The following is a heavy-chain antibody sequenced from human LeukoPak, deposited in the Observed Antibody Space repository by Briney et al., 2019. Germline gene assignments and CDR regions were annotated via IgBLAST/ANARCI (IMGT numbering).Heavy chain of an antibody. V-gene: IGHV3-21*01. D-gene: IGHD1-26*01. J-gene: IGHJ3*02. Sequence: GGSLRLSCAASGFTFSSYSMNWVRQAPGKGLEWVSSFSSSNSYIYYADSVKGRFTISRDNAKNSLYLQMNSLRAEDTAVYYCAREAYSGSYPRVPLDAFDIWGQGTMVTVSS. CDR3: AREAYSGSYPRVPLDAFDI. CDR2: FSSSNSYI. CDR1: GFTFSSYS.